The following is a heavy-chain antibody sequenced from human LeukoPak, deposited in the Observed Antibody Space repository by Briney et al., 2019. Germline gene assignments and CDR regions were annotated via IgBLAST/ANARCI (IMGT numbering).Heavy chain of an antibody. Sequence: SETLSLTCTVSGYSISSGYYWGWIRQPPGKGLEWIGSIYHSGSTYYNPSLKSRVTISVDTSKNQFSLKLSSVTAADTAVYYCASLKRGYSGYDIRYFDYWGQGTLVTVSS. V-gene: IGHV4-38-2*02. CDR1: GYSISSGYY. D-gene: IGHD5-12*01. CDR2: IYHSGST. CDR3: ASLKRGYSGYDIRYFDY. J-gene: IGHJ4*02.